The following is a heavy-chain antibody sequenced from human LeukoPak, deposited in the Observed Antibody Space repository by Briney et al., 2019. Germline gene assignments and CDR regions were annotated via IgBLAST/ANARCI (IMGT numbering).Heavy chain of an antibody. V-gene: IGHV4-34*01. CDR3: ARGHPPFWSGYYTRFDY. J-gene: IGHJ4*02. Sequence: GSLRLSCAASGFTVSSNYMSWVRQPPGKGLEWIGEINHSGSTNYNPSLKSRVTISVDTSKNQFSLKLSSVTAADTAVYYCARGHPPFWSGYYTRFDYWGQGTLVTVSS. CDR2: INHSGST. CDR1: GFTVSSNY. D-gene: IGHD3-3*01.